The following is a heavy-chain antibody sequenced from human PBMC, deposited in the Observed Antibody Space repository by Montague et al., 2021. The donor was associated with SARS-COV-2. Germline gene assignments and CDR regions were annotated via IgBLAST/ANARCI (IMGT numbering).Heavy chain of an antibody. CDR3: ARGFDY. D-gene: IGHD3-10*01. J-gene: IGHJ4*02. Sequence: SETLSLTCTVSGGSISSYYWSWIRQPPGKGMERIGYIYYSGSTNSNPPLKRQVTISVATSKTQFSLTLSPVTAADTAVYYCARGFDYWGQGTLVTVSS. V-gene: IGHV4-59*01. CDR2: IYYSGST. CDR1: GGSISSYY.